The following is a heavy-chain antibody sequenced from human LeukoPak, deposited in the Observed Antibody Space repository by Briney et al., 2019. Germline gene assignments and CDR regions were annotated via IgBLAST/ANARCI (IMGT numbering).Heavy chain of an antibody. CDR1: GFTFSRHW. J-gene: IGHJ1*01. Sequence: PGGSLRLSCAASGFTFSRHWMHWVRQAPGKGLVWASRINGDGSTTSYADSVKGGFTISRDNAKNTLYLQMNSLRAEDTAVYYCATGNYYDSRGYYTFGHWGQGTLVAVSS. CDR2: INGDGSTT. D-gene: IGHD3-22*01. V-gene: IGHV3-74*01. CDR3: ATGNYYDSRGYYTFGH.